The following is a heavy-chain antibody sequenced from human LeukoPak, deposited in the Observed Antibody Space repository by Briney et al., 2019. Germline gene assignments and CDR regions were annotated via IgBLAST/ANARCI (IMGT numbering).Heavy chain of an antibody. D-gene: IGHD2-15*01. CDR1: GGSISSGGYY. CDR3: ARAGCSGGSCYIRGFFDY. V-gene: IGHV4-30-4*08. J-gene: IGHJ4*02. Sequence: SQTLSLTCTVSGGSISSGGYYWSWIRQHPGKGLEWIGYIYYSGSTYYNPSLKSRVTISVDTSKNQFSLKLSSVTAADTAVYYRARAGCSGGSCYIRGFFDYWGQGTLVTVSS. CDR2: IYYSGST.